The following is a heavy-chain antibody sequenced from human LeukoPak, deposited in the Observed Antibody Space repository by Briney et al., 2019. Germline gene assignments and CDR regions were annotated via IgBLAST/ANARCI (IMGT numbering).Heavy chain of an antibody. Sequence: GASVKVSCKASGYTFTNYAMHWVRQAPGQRREWMGWINAGNGNTKYSQEFQGRVTITRDTSASTAYMELSSLRSEDMAVYYCARSSIVGATTYWFDPWGQGTLVTVSS. V-gene: IGHV1-3*03. D-gene: IGHD1-26*01. CDR1: GYTFTNYA. CDR2: INAGNGNT. J-gene: IGHJ5*02. CDR3: ARSSIVGATTYWFDP.